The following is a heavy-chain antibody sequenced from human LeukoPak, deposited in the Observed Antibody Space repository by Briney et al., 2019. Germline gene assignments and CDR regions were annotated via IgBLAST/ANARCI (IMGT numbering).Heavy chain of an antibody. CDR1: GFTFSSYA. J-gene: IGHJ4*02. V-gene: IGHV3-23*01. CDR2: ISGGGGST. D-gene: IGHD2-2*01. CDR3: AKDSLRGNIVVVPAAPRGTDY. Sequence: GSLRLSCAASGFTFSSYAMSWVRQAPGKGLEWVSAISGGGGSTYYADSVKGRFTISRDNSKNTLYLQMNSLRAEDTAVYYCAKDSLRGNIVVVPAAPRGTDYWGQGTLVTVSS.